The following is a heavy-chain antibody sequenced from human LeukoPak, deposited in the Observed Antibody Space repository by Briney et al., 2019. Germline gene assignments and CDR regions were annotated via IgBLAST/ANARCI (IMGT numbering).Heavy chain of an antibody. J-gene: IGHJ4*02. V-gene: IGHV4-39*07. D-gene: IGHD1-26*01. CDR3: ARKWNYFDY. CDR1: GGSISSSSYY. CDR2: IYYSGST. Sequence: PSETLSLTCTVSGGSISSSSYYWGWIRQPPGKGLEWIGSIYYSGSTYYNPSLKSRVTISVDTSKNQFSLKLSSVTAADTAVYYCARKWNYFDYWGQGTLVTVSS.